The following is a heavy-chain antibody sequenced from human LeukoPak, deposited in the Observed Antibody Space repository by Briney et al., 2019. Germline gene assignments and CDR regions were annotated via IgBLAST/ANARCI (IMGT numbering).Heavy chain of an antibody. CDR3: AKATRGFTKGVFDY. V-gene: IGHV3-23*01. D-gene: IGHD3-3*01. CDR2: VSPPGGGT. CDR1: GFTFSNHG. Sequence: GGTLRLSCAASGFTFSNHGMNWVRQAPGKGLEWLSGVSPPGGGTYYADSVKGRFTISRDDSKNTLYLQMNSLRAEDTAVYYCAKATRGFTKGVFDYWGQGTLVTVSS. J-gene: IGHJ4*02.